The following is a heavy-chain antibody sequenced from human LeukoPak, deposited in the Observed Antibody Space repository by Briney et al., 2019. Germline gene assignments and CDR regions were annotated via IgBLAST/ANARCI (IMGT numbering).Heavy chain of an antibody. D-gene: IGHD4-23*01. CDR1: GFTFSSYS. CDR2: ISSSSSYI. J-gene: IGHJ6*03. Sequence: GGSLRLSCAASGFTFSSYSVNWVRQAPGKGLEWVSSISSSSSYIYYADSVKGRFTISRDNAKNSLCLQMNSLRAEDTAVYYCARVLYGANHYYYMDVWGKGTTVTVSS. CDR3: ARVLYGANHYYYMDV. V-gene: IGHV3-21*01.